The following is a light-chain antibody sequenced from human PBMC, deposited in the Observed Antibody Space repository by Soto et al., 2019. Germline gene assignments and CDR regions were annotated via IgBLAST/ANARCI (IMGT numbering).Light chain of an antibody. CDR3: QQYSNWPPIT. V-gene: IGKV3-15*01. CDR2: DTS. CDR1: QSVSSK. J-gene: IGKJ5*01. Sequence: EMVMTQSPATLSVSPGERGTLSCRASQSVSSKLAWYQQKPGQAPRLLIYDTSTRATGIPARFSGSGSGTEFTLTISSLQSEDFAVYFCQQYSNWPPITFGQGTRLEI.